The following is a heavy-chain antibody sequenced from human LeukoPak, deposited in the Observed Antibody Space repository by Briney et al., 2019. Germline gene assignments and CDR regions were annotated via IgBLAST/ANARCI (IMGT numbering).Heavy chain of an antibody. CDR1: GGSISSYY. V-gene: IGHV4-4*07. D-gene: IGHD3-22*01. J-gene: IGHJ4*02. CDR3: ARSRYYYDSSDY. CDR2: IYTSGST. Sequence: PSETLSLTCTVSGGSISSYYWSWIRQPAGKGLEWIGRIYTSGSTNYNPSLKSRVTISVDKSKNQFSLKLSSVTAADTAVYYCARSRYYYDSSDYWGQGTLVTVSS.